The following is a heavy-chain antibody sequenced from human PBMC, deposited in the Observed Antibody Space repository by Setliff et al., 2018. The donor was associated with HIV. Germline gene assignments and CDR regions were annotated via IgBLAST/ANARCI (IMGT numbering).Heavy chain of an antibody. Sequence: ASVKVSCKASGYTFTDYYMHWVRQAPGQGLEWMGWIKPNSGGTNYAQKFQGRVTMTRDTSIGTAYMELSSLRSDDTAMYYCATDPGYSSTWYSESFQHWGQGTVVTVSS. J-gene: IGHJ1*01. CDR2: IKPNSGGT. V-gene: IGHV1-2*02. CDR3: ATDPGYSSTWYSESFQH. D-gene: IGHD6-13*01. CDR1: GYTFTDYY.